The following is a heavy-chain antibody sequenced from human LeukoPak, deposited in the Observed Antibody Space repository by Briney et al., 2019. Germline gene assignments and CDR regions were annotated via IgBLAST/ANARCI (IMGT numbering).Heavy chain of an antibody. CDR2: IYHVNSDT. CDR3: TRPALDTSGYCSFDY. J-gene: IGHJ4*02. V-gene: IGHV5-51*01. Sequence: GESPKISCKGSGYSFTNYWIGWVRQMPGKGLEWMGIIYHVNSDTRYSPSFQGQVTISADKSISTAFLQWSSLKASDTAMYYCTRPALDTSGYCSFDYWGQGTLDTLSS. D-gene: IGHD3-22*01. CDR1: GYSFTNYW.